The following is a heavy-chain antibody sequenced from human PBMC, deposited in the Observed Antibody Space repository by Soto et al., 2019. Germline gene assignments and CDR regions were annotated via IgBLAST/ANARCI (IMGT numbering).Heavy chain of an antibody. CDR1: GYTFTSND. CDR2: MNPNSGNT. CDR3: ARGHSSTHAMDV. Sequence: ASVNVSCKASGYTFTSNDINWVRQATGQGLEWMGWMNPNSGNTGYAQKFQGRVTMTRNTSIGTAYMELSSLRPEDTAVYYCARGHSSTHAMDVWATGTTVTVSS. J-gene: IGHJ6*03. D-gene: IGHD4-4*01. V-gene: IGHV1-8*01.